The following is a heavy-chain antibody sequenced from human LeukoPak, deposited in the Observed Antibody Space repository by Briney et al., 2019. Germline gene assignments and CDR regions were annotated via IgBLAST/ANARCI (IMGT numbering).Heavy chain of an antibody. CDR1: GFTFNHYA. J-gene: IGHJ6*03. CDR3: AKGSGWEVSYYYYYMDV. D-gene: IGHD1-26*01. V-gene: IGHV3-30-3*01. CDR2: ISNDGSNT. Sequence: GGSLRLSCAASGFTFNHYALHWVRQAPGKGLEWVAIISNDGSNTYYADSLKGRFTISRDNSKNTLYLQMNSLRAEDTAVYYCAKGSGWEVSYYYYYMDVWGKGTTVTISS.